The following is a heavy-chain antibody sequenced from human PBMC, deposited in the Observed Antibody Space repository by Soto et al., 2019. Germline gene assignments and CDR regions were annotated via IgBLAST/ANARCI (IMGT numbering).Heavy chain of an antibody. V-gene: IGHV3-9*01. CDR1: GFTFDDYA. CDR2: ISWNSGSI. D-gene: IGHD1-1*01. CDR3: AKWCHVESAGFDY. Sequence: EVQLVESGGGLVQPGRSLRLSCAASGFTFDDYAMHWVRQAPGKGLEWVSGISWNSGSIGYADSVKGRFTISRDNAKSSLYLQMNSLRAEDTALYYCAKWCHVESAGFDYWGQGTLVTVSS. J-gene: IGHJ4*02.